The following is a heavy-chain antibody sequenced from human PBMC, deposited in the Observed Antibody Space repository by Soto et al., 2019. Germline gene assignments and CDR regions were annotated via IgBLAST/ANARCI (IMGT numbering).Heavy chain of an antibody. CDR3: ARAGEWELLCPDHCSGYYYYGMDV. CDR2: ISYDGSNK. V-gene: IGHV3-30-3*01. CDR1: GFTFSSYA. J-gene: IGHJ6*02. D-gene: IGHD1-26*01. Sequence: GGSLRLSCAASGFTFSSYAMHWVRQAPGKGLEWVAVISYDGSNKYYADSVKGRFTISRDNSKNTLYLQMNSLRAEDTAVYYCARAGEWELLCPDHCSGYYYYGMDVWGQGTTVTVSS.